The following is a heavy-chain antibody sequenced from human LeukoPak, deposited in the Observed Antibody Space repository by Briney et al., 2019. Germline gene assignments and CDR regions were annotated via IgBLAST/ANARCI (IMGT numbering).Heavy chain of an antibody. V-gene: IGHV4-39*01. CDR3: ARSGWRDAFDI. CDR2: IYYSGST. CDR1: GGSISSSSYY. J-gene: IGHJ3*02. Sequence: PSETLSLTCAVSGGSISSSSYYWGWIRQPPGKGLEWIGSIYYSGSTYYYPSLKSRVTTSVATSKNQFSLKLSSATAAATAVYYCARSGWRDAFDIWGQGTMVSVSS. D-gene: IGHD6-19*01.